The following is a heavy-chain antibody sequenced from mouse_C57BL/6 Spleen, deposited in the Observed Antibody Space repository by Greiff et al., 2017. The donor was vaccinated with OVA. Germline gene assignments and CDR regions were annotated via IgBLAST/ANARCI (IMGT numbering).Heavy chain of an antibody. V-gene: IGHV1-64*01. CDR3: ARGTFYAMDY. Sequence: QVQLQQPGAELVKPGASVKFSCKASGNPFPSYGMHGVKQRPGQGLGWIGMIHPNSGSTNYNEKFKSKATLTVDKSSSTAYMQLSSLTSEDSAVYYCARGTFYAMDYWGQGTSVTVSS. CDR2: IHPNSGST. J-gene: IGHJ4*01. D-gene: IGHD3-3*01. CDR1: GNPFPSYG.